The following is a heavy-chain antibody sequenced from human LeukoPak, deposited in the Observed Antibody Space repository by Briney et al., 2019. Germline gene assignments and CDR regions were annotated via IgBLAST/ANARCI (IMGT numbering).Heavy chain of an antibody. D-gene: IGHD3-10*01. Sequence: SETLSLTCTVSGGSISSSSYYWGWSRQPPGKGLEWIGSIYYSGSTYYNPSLKSRVTISVDTSKNQFSLNLNSVTAADPAVYYCARRDSGGYYFDYWGQGTLVTVSS. CDR2: IYYSGST. CDR1: GGSISSSSYY. V-gene: IGHV4-39*07. CDR3: ARRDSGGYYFDY. J-gene: IGHJ4*02.